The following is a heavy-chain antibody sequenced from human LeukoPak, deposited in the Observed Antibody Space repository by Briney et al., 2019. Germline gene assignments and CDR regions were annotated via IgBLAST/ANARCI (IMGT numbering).Heavy chain of an antibody. CDR3: ARVAMVDHDSEYYFDY. CDR2: INPSGGST. D-gene: IGHD3-22*01. Sequence: ASVKVSCKASGYTFTSYYMHWVRQAPGQGLEWMGMINPSGGSTSYAQKFQGRVTMTRDTSTSTVYMELSSLRSEDTAVYYCARVAMVDHDSEYYFDYWGQGTLVTVSS. J-gene: IGHJ4*02. CDR1: GYTFTSYY. V-gene: IGHV1-46*01.